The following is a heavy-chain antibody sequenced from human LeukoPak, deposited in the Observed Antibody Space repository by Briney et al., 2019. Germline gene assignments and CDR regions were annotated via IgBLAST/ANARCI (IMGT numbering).Heavy chain of an antibody. CDR2: IYYSGST. J-gene: IGHJ5*02. CDR3: ARARRYCSSTSCYTGVVWFDP. D-gene: IGHD2-2*02. V-gene: IGHV4-31*03. Sequence: SETLSLTCTVSGGSISSGGYYWSWNRQHPGKGLEWIGYIYYSGSTYYNPSLKSRVTISVDTSKNQFSLKLSSVTAADTAVYYCARARRYCSSTSCYTGVVWFDPWGQGTLVTVSS. CDR1: GGSISSGGYY.